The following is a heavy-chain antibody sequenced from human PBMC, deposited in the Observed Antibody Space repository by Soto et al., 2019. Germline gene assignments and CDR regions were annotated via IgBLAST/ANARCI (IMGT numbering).Heavy chain of an antibody. CDR3: ARDSGYGSGSYFTEDYYYGMDV. CDR1: GGSISSGDYY. J-gene: IGHJ6*02. V-gene: IGHV4-30-4*01. Sequence: PSETLSLTCTVSGGSISSGDYYWIWIRQPPGKGLEWIGYIYYSGSTYYNPSLKSRVTISVDTSKNQFSLKLSSVTAADTAVYYCARDSGYGSGSYFTEDYYYGMDVWGQGTTVTVSS. D-gene: IGHD3-10*01. CDR2: IYYSGST.